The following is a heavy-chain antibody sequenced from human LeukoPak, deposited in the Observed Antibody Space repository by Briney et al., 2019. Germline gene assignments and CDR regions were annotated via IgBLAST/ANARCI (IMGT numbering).Heavy chain of an antibody. J-gene: IGHJ4*02. V-gene: IGHV1-69*04. D-gene: IGHD3-9*01. Sequence: VASVKVSCKASGGTFSSYAISWVRQAPGQGLEWMGRIIPILGIANYAQKFQGRVTITADKSTSTAYMELSSLRSEDTAVYYCARETYYDILTGYYGSAYPFDYWGQGTLVTVSS. CDR2: IIPILGIA. CDR1: GGTFSSYA. CDR3: ARETYYDILTGYYGSAYPFDY.